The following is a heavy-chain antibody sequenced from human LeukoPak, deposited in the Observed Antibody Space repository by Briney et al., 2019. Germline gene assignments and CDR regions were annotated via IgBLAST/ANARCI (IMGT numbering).Heavy chain of an antibody. CDR2: INPNSGDT. CDR3: RTDRYGDYGDYIDY. Sequence: GASVKVSCKASGYTFTNYYMHWVRQAPGQGLEWMGWINPNSGDTNYAQRFQGRVTMTRDTSITTTYMELNRLRSDDTAVYYCRTDRYGDYGDYIDYWGQGTLVTVSS. CDR1: GYTFTNYY. D-gene: IGHD4-17*01. V-gene: IGHV1-2*02. J-gene: IGHJ4*02.